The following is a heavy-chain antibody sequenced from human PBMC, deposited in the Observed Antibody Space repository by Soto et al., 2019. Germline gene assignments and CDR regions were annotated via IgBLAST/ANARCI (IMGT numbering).Heavy chain of an antibody. J-gene: IGHJ5*02. CDR1: GFSFSYYA. CDR3: ARAFGGQQLVPWFDP. D-gene: IGHD6-13*01. V-gene: IGHV3-30*03. Sequence: PGGSLRLSCTASGFSFSYYAMHWVRRAPGRGLEWVAVISHDGSNKYYVDSVKGRFTISRDNSKNTLYLQMNSLRAEDTAMYYCARAFGGQQLVPWFDPWGQGTLVTVSS. CDR2: ISHDGSNK.